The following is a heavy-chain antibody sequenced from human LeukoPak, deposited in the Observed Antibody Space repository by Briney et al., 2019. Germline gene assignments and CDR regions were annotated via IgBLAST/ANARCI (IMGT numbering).Heavy chain of an antibody. D-gene: IGHD5-24*01. V-gene: IGHV3-30-3*01. CDR1: GFTFSSYA. J-gene: IGHJ4*02. Sequence: GGSLRLSSAASGFTFSSYAMHWVRQAPGKGLEWVAVISYDGSNKYYADSVKGRFTISRDNSKNTLYLQMNSLRAEDTAVYYCARDRDGYNPGYFDYWGQGTLVTVSS. CDR3: ARDRDGYNPGYFDY. CDR2: ISYDGSNK.